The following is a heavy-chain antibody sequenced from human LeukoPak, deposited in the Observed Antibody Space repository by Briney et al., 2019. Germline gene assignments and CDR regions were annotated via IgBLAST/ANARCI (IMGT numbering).Heavy chain of an antibody. D-gene: IGHD6-13*01. CDR2: IIPTFGTA. Sequence: SVKVSCKASGGTFSSYAISWVRQAPGQGLEWMGGIIPTFGTANYAQKFQGRVTITADKSTSTAYMELSSLRSEDTAVYYCARQSIAAAGDIDYWGQGTLVTVSS. J-gene: IGHJ4*02. V-gene: IGHV1-69*06. CDR1: GGTFSSYA. CDR3: ARQSIAAAGDIDY.